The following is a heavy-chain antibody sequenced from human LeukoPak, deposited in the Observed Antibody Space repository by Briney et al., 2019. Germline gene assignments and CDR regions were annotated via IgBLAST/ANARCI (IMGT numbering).Heavy chain of an antibody. J-gene: IGHJ4*01. CDR2: INGDSSIT. Sequence: GGSLRLSCAASGFTFSSYWMHWVRQGPGIGLVWVSRINGDSSITNYADSVKGRFTISRDNAKNTLDLQMDSLRAEDTAVSYCAREWGNSVLPLDYWGHGTLVTVSP. D-gene: IGHD3-16*01. V-gene: IGHV3-74*01. CDR1: GFTFSSYW. CDR3: AREWGNSVLPLDY.